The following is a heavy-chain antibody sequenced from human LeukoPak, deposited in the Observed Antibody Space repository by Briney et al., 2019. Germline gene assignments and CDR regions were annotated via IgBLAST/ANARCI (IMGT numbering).Heavy chain of an antibody. CDR2: ISGSGDST. CDR3: ARESGIAAALDL. J-gene: IGHJ5*02. D-gene: IGHD6-13*01. Sequence: GGSLRLSCAASGVSFSNYAMSWVRQAPGKGLEWVSAISGSGDSTFYADSVKGRFPISRDNAKSTLYLQMNSLRAEDTAVYYCARESGIAAALDLWGQGTLVTVSS. CDR1: GVSFSNYA. V-gene: IGHV3-23*01.